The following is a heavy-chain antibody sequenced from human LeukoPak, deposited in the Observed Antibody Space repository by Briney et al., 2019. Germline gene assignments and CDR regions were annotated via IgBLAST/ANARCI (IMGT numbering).Heavy chain of an antibody. CDR2: ISSSDNTI. J-gene: IGHJ6*03. D-gene: IGHD6-25*01. CDR1: GFAFSIYS. V-gene: IGHV3-48*01. Sequence: GGSLRLSCSASGFAFSIYSMNWVRQAPGKDLEWVSYISSSDNTIYYADSVKGRFTISRDNAKNSLSLQMDSLRAEDTAVYFCARAAAVNYYYYYMDVWGKGTTVTVSS. CDR3: ARAAAVNYYYYYMDV.